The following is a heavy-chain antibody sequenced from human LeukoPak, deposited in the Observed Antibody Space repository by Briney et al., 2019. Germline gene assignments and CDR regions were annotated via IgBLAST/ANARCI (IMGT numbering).Heavy chain of an antibody. J-gene: IGHJ3*02. Sequence: ASVKVSCKVSGYTLTELSIHWVRQAPEKGLEWMAGFDPEDGETIYAQKFQGRVTMTEDTSTDTAYMELSSLRSEDTAVYYCARAPYDILTGSAFDIWGQGTMVTVSS. CDR3: ARAPYDILTGSAFDI. D-gene: IGHD3-9*01. V-gene: IGHV1-24*01. CDR2: FDPEDGET. CDR1: GYTLTELS.